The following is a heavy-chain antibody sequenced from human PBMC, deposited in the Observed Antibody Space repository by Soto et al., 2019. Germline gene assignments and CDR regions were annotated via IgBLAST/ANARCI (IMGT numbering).Heavy chain of an antibody. CDR3: ARSYMEWLPLMASYYYYGMDV. CDR2: ISSSSSYT. CDR1: GFSFSVYY. Sequence: GGSLRLSCAASGFSFSVYYMGWISQAPGKGLEWVSYISSSSSYTNYADSVKGRFTISRDNSKNTLYLQMNSLRAEDTAVYYCARSYMEWLPLMASYYYYGMDVWGQGTTVTVS. V-gene: IGHV3-11*06. J-gene: IGHJ6*02. D-gene: IGHD3-3*01.